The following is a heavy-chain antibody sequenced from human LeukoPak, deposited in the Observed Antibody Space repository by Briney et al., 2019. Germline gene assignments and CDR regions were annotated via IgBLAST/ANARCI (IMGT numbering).Heavy chain of an antibody. CDR2: ISYDGSNK. J-gene: IGHJ6*02. D-gene: IGHD3-9*01. CDR1: GFTFSSYG. Sequence: GGSLRLSCAASGFTFSSYGMHWVRQAPGKGLEWVAVISYDGSNKYYADSVKGRFTISRDNSKNTLYLKMNSLRAEDTAVYYCAKSAAWLSKVYYYYNGMDVWGQGTTVTVSS. CDR3: AKSAAWLSKVYYYYNGMDV. V-gene: IGHV3-30*18.